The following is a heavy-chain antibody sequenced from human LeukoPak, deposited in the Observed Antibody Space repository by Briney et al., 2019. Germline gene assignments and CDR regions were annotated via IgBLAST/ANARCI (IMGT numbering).Heavy chain of an antibody. CDR2: ISGSGDTT. V-gene: IGHV3-23*01. CDR3: AKSRGESRGASNY. Sequence: GGSLRLSCAASGFTFSSYAMSWVRQAPGKGLEWVSAISGSGDTTYYADSVKGRFTISRDKSKNTLYLQMNSLRAEDTAVYYCAKSRGESRGASNYWGQGTLVTVSS. D-gene: IGHD1-26*01. J-gene: IGHJ4*02. CDR1: GFTFSSYA.